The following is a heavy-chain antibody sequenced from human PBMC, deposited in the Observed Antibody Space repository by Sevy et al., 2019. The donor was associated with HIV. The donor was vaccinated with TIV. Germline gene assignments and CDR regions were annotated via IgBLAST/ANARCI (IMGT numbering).Heavy chain of an antibody. CDR3: AREGCTKPNDD. J-gene: IGHJ4*02. CDR1: GFTFSKYS. V-gene: IGHV3-23*01. D-gene: IGHD2-8*01. Sequence: GGSLRLSCAASGFTFSKYSMSWIRQTPGKGLEWVSTFSFGCGKINYADSVKGRFTISRDDSRNTFYLQMNSQRAGDTAIYYCAREGCTKPNDDWGQGTVVTVSS. CDR2: FSFGCGKI.